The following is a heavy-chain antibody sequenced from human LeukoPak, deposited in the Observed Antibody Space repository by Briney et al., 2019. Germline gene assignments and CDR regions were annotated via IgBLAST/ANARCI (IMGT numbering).Heavy chain of an antibody. Sequence: SVTVSCKASGYTFTGYYRHWVRQAPGKGVEWMGWINPNSGGTNYAQKFQGMVTMTSDTSINKAYMELSRLRSDDTAVYYRARGRGYSGYDLVYLDHWGQGTLVTVSS. CDR1: GYTFTGYY. CDR2: INPNSGGT. J-gene: IGHJ4*02. V-gene: IGHV1-2*02. D-gene: IGHD5-12*01. CDR3: ARGRGYSGYDLVYLDH.